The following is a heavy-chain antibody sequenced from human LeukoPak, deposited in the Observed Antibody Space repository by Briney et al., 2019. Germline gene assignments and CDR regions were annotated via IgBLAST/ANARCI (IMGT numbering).Heavy chain of an antibody. CDR2: INHSGST. Sequence: SETLSLTCAVYGGSFSGYYWSWIRQPPGKGLEWIGEINHSGSTNYNPSLKSRVTISVDTSKNQFSLKLSSVTAADTAVYYCARQLAQAEGRASDIWGQGTKVTVSS. J-gene: IGHJ3*02. CDR1: GGSFSGYY. D-gene: IGHD6-19*01. CDR3: ARQLAQAEGRASDI. V-gene: IGHV4-34*01.